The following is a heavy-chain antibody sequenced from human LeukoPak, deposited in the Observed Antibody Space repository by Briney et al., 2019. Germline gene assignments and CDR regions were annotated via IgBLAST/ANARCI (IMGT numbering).Heavy chain of an antibody. V-gene: IGHV1-18*01. D-gene: IGHD3-10*01. Sequence: ASVKVSCKASGGTFSSYAISWVRQAPGQGLEWMGWISAYNGNTNYAQKLQGRVTMTTDTSTNTAYMELRSLRSDDTAVYYCARDSPTGGTRSYYYGSGSYIDYYYYGMDVWGQGTTVTVSS. CDR2: ISAYNGNT. CDR1: GGTFSSYA. CDR3: ARDSPTGGTRSYYYGSGSYIDYYYYGMDV. J-gene: IGHJ6*02.